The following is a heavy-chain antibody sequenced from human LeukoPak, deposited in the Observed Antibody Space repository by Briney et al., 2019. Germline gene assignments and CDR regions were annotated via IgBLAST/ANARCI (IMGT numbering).Heavy chain of an antibody. D-gene: IGHD4-23*01. CDR3: ARDPRGNPKGGYYYYGMDV. CDR1: GGTFSSYA. Sequence: SVKVSCKASGGTFSSYAISWVRQAPGQGLEWMGGIIPIFGTANYARKFQGRVTITADESTSTAYMELSSLRSEDTAVYYCARDPRGNPKGGYYYYGMDVWGQGTTVTVSS. CDR2: IIPIFGTA. V-gene: IGHV1-69*13. J-gene: IGHJ6*02.